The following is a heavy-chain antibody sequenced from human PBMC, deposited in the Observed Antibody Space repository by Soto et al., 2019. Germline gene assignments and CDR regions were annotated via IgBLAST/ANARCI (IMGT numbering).Heavy chain of an antibody. J-gene: IGHJ4*02. V-gene: IGHV1-18*04. Sequence: ASVKVSCKASGYTFTSYDINWVRQAPGQGLEWMGWISAYTGNTNYAQKLQGRVTMTTDTSTSTAYMELRSLRSDDTAVYYCAKYFFYDSSGYPTLFDYWGQGTLVTVSS. CDR3: AKYFFYDSSGYPTLFDY. D-gene: IGHD3-22*01. CDR1: GYTFTSYD. CDR2: ISAYTGNT.